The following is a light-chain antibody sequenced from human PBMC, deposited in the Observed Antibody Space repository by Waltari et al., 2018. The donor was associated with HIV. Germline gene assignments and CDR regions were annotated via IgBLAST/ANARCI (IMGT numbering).Light chain of an antibody. CDR2: EVS. V-gene: IGLV2-14*01. CDR3: SSYTSSSTRV. J-gene: IGLJ3*02. Sequence: QSALTQPASVSASPGQSITLSCPGTSSAVGGYNSVSWYQQHPGKAPKLMIYEVSNRPSGVSNRFSGSKSGNTASLTISGLQAEDEADYYCSSYTSSSTRVFGGGTNLTVL. CDR1: SSAVGGYNS.